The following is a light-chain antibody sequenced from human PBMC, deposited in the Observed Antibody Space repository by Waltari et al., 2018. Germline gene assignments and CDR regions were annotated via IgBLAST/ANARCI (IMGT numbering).Light chain of an antibody. CDR1: SAINVYDFN. CDR3: MFWPSNVWV. J-gene: IGLJ3*02. CDR2: YTSDSEK. V-gene: IGLV5-37*01. Sequence: QPVLTQPPSSSASPGDSASLTCTFPSAINVYDFNIYWYQHKPGSPPRFLLYYTSDSEKAQGSGVPSRFSGSKDASANAGILLISGLQSEDEADYYCMFWPSNVWVFGGGTKLTVL.